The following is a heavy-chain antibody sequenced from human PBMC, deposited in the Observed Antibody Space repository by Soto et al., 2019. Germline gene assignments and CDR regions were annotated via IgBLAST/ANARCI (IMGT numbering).Heavy chain of an antibody. J-gene: IGHJ4*02. CDR2: INHSGST. CDR3: ARGLRIAATFDY. D-gene: IGHD6-6*01. V-gene: IGHV4-34*01. Sequence: SETLSLTCAVYGGSFSGYYWSWIRQPPGKGLEWIGEINHSGSTNYNPSLKSRVTISVDTSKNQFSLKLSSVTAADTAVYYCARGLRIAATFDYWGQGTLVTVSS. CDR1: GGSFSGYY.